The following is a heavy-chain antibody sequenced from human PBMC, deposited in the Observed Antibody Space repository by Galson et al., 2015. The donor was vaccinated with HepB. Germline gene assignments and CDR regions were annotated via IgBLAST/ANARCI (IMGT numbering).Heavy chain of an antibody. V-gene: IGHV3-21*01. CDR2: ISSSSSYI. CDR1: GFTFSSYS. J-gene: IGHJ4*02. CDR3: ARDLPGRGYFDY. D-gene: IGHD1-26*01. Sequence: SLRLSCAASGFTFSSYSMNWVRQAPGKGLEWVSSISSSSSYIYYADSVKGRFTISRDNAKNSLYLQMNSLRAEDTAVYYCARDLPGRGYFDYWGQGTLVTVSS.